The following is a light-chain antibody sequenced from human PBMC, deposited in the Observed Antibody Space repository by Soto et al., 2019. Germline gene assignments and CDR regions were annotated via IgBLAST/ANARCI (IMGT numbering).Light chain of an antibody. Sequence: ETVMTQSPATLSVSPGDRVTLSCRASQSIGTNLLWLQQSPGQPPRLLISGASDRVAGVPDRFSGSGSGTDFTLTISGLQSEDCAVYYCQQYAGWPRSSGQGTKLEIK. CDR1: QSIGTN. V-gene: IGKV3-15*01. J-gene: IGKJ2*01. CDR3: QQYAGWPRS. CDR2: GAS.